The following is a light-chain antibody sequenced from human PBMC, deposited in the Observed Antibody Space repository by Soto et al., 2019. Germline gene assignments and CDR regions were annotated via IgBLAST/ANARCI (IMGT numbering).Light chain of an antibody. Sequence: DIQLTQSPSFLSASVGDRVTVTCRSSQDISSYLAWYQQKPGKAPKILIYGASTLQSGVPPRFDGSGSGTAFTLTISSLQPEDFATYFCQQVHDYPITFGGGTKVEIK. CDR1: QDISSY. CDR3: QQVHDYPIT. J-gene: IGKJ4*01. CDR2: GAS. V-gene: IGKV1-9*01.